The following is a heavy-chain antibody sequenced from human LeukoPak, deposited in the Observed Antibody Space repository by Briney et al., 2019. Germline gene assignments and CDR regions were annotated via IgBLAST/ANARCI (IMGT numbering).Heavy chain of an antibody. CDR1: SGFISSYY. J-gene: IGHJ3*02. V-gene: IGHV4-59*01. CDR3: ARLVDYDNSGDPDIFDI. D-gene: IGHD3-22*01. Sequence: SETLSLTCIVSSGFISSYYWSWIRQTPGKGREWIAFINYSGRIKYNPSLQSRVSISLDTSKNHFSLQLRSVMAVNTAVYYCARLVDYDNSGDPDIFDIWGQGTIVSIS. CDR2: INYSGRI.